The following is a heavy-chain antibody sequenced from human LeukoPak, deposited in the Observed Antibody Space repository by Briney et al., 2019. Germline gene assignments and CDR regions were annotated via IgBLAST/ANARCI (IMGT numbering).Heavy chain of an antibody. Sequence: GGSPKISCKGSGYSFTSYWIGWVRQMPRKGLEWMGSIYPGDSDTRYSPSFQGQVTISADKSISTAYLQQSSVMASDNAINELSRRFGYSSYGLDYWVQGRVLTVSS. CDR1: GYSFTSYW. J-gene: IGHJ4*02. D-gene: IGHD6-19*01. CDR2: IYPGDSDT. CDR3: SRRFGYSSYGLDY. V-gene: IGHV5-51*05.